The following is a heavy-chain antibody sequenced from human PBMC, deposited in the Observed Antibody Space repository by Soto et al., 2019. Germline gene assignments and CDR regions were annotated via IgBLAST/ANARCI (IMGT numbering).Heavy chain of an antibody. CDR3: ARVGPAHYYDSSGYYSPLDY. J-gene: IGHJ4*02. V-gene: IGHV1-69*01. D-gene: IGHD3-22*01. Sequence: QVPLVQSGAEVKKPGSSVKVSCKASGDTFSSYAINWVRQAPGQGLEWMGGIIPMFGTANYAQKFKGRVTITAGESTSQVYRELSSLRSEDTAVYYCARVGPAHYYDSSGYYSPLDYWGQGTLVTISS. CDR1: GDTFSSYA. CDR2: IIPMFGTA.